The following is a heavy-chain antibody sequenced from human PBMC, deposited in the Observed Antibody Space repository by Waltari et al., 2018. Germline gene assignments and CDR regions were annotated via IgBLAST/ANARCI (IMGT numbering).Heavy chain of an antibody. Sequence: QVQLVQSGAEVKKPGSSVKVSCKASGGTFSSYAISWVRQAPGQGLEWMGGIIPIFGTANYAQKFQGRVTITTDESTSTAYMELSSLRSEDTAVYYCVSHGTGYSSGWSYWYFDLWGRGTLVTVSS. CDR1: GGTFSSYA. D-gene: IGHD6-19*01. CDR2: IIPIFGTA. V-gene: IGHV1-69*05. CDR3: VSHGTGYSSGWSYWYFDL. J-gene: IGHJ2*01.